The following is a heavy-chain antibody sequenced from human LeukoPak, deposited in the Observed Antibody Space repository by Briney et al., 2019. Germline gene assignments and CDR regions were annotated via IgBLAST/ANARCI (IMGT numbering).Heavy chain of an antibody. CDR3: AKEGSGIVRAFDI. CDR1: GFTVSSNY. Sequence: GGSLRLSCAASGFTVSSNYMSWVRQAPGKGLESVSVIYSGGSTYYADSVKGRFTISRDNSKNTLYLQMNSLRAEDTAVYYCAKEGSGIVRAFDIWGQGTMVTVSS. J-gene: IGHJ3*02. V-gene: IGHV3-53*05. CDR2: IYSGGST. D-gene: IGHD3-10*01.